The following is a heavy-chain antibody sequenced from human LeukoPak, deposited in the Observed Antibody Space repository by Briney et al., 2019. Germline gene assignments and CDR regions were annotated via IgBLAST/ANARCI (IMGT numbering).Heavy chain of an antibody. V-gene: IGHV4-39*01. CDR3: ARKKTGATYGLDV. CDR2: ISYSGRT. CDR1: GGSISSSSYY. D-gene: IGHD1-1*01. J-gene: IGHJ6*02. Sequence: SETLSLTCTVSGGSISSSSYYWGWIRQPPGEGPEWIGSISYSGRTHYNPSLKSRVSISVDTSKNQFSLNLSSVTAADTAVYYCARKKTGATYGLDVWGQGTTVTVSS.